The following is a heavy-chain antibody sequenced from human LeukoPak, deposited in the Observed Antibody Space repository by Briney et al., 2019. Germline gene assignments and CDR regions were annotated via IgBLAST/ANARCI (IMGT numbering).Heavy chain of an antibody. J-gene: IGHJ3*02. Sequence: ASVKVSCKASGYTFTGYYMHWVRQAPGQGLEWMGWINPNSGGTNYAQKFQGWVTMTRDTSISTAYMELSRLRSDDTAVYYCARDIGYCSGGSCWTIGAFDIWGRGTMVTVSS. D-gene: IGHD2-15*01. V-gene: IGHV1-2*04. CDR1: GYTFTGYY. CDR3: ARDIGYCSGGSCWTIGAFDI. CDR2: INPNSGGT.